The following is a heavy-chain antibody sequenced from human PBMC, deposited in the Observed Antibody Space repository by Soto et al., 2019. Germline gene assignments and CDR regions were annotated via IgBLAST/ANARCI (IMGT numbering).Heavy chain of an antibody. CDR3: ARPVVAATGYYFDY. CDR1: GGTFSSYA. D-gene: IGHD2-15*01. J-gene: IGHJ4*02. Sequence: ASVKVSCKASGGTFSSYAISWVRQPPGQGLEWMGGIIPILGIANYAQKFQGRVTITADKSTSTAYMELSSLRSEDTAVYYCARPVVAATGYYFDYWGQGTLVTVSS. V-gene: IGHV1-69*10. CDR2: IIPILGIA.